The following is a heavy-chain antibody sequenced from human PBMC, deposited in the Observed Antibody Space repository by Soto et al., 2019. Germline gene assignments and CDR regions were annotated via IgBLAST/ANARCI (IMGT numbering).Heavy chain of an antibody. Sequence: ASVKVSCKVSGYTLTELSMHWVRQAPGKGLEWMGGFDPEDGETIYAQKFQGRVTMTEDTSTDTAYMELSSLRSEDTAVYYCATVSLYCTNGVCSYPHYYYYMDVWGKGTTVTVSS. CDR2: FDPEDGET. CDR1: GYTLTELS. CDR3: ATVSLYCTNGVCSYPHYYYYMDV. J-gene: IGHJ6*03. V-gene: IGHV1-24*01. D-gene: IGHD2-8*01.